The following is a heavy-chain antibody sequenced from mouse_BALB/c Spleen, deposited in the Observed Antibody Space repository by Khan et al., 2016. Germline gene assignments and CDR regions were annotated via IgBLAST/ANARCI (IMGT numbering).Heavy chain of an antibody. D-gene: IGHD2-2*01. J-gene: IGHJ1*01. V-gene: IGHV5-4*02. CDR1: GFTFSDYY. CDR3: ARTYGNDGYFDV. CDR2: ISDGGAYT. Sequence: EVELVESGGGLVKPGGSLKLSCAASGFTFSDYYMYWVRQTPEKRLEWVATISDGGAYTYYPDSVKGRFTLSRDNAKNNLYLQMSRRKSEDTAMYYWARTYGNDGYFDVWGAGTTVTVSS.